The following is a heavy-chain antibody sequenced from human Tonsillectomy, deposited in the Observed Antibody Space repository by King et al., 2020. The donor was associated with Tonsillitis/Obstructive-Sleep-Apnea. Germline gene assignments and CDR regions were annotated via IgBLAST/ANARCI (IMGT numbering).Heavy chain of an antibody. J-gene: IGHJ6*04. CDR1: GFTFSRYW. CDR3: ARDRAPY. D-gene: IGHD3-10*01. Sequence: VQLVESGGGWVQPGGSLRLSCAASGFTFSRYWMSWVRQAPGKGLEWVANIKPDRSEKYYVDSVKGRFTISRDNAKNSLYLQMNSLIVEDTAVYYCARDRAPYWGNGATVTVSS. CDR2: IKPDRSEK. V-gene: IGHV3-7*04.